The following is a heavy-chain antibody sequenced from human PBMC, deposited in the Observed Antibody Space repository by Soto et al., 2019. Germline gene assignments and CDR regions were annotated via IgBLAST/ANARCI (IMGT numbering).Heavy chain of an antibody. V-gene: IGHV3-23*01. J-gene: IGHJ4*02. CDR1: GFTFSSYA. D-gene: IGHD5-12*01. CDR3: AEVNARWLQNVY. Sequence: PGGSLRLSCAASGFTFSSYAMSWVRQAPGKGLEWVPAISGSGGSTYYADSVKGRFTISRDNSKNTLYLQMNSLRAEDTAVYYCAEVNARWLQNVYWGQGTLVTVSS. CDR2: ISGSGGST.